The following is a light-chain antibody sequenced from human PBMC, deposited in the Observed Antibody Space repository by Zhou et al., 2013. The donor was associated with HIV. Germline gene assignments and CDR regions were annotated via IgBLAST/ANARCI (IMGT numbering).Light chain of an antibody. CDR1: QSVDTY. CDR3: QQTNSYPLS. CDR2: GGS. V-gene: IGKV3D-15*01. Sequence: EVLMTQSPVTLSVSPGGRATLSCRASQSVDTYLAWYQQRPGQPPRLLVYGGSNRATAIPDRFSGSGSGTEFTLTISSLQSEDFATYYCQQTNSYPLSFGGGTKVEIK. J-gene: IGKJ4*01.